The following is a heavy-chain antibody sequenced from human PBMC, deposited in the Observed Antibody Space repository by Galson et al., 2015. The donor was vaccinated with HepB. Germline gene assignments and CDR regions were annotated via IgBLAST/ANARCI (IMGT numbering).Heavy chain of an antibody. Sequence: SLRLSCAASGFTFSSYSMNWVRQAPGKGLEWVSSISSSSSYIYYADSVKGRFTISRDNAKNSLYLQMNSLRAEDTAVYYCARMDQQLAVYYFDYWGQGTLVTVSS. V-gene: IGHV3-21*01. D-gene: IGHD6-13*01. CDR1: GFTFSSYS. CDR2: ISSSSSYI. CDR3: ARMDQQLAVYYFDY. J-gene: IGHJ4*02.